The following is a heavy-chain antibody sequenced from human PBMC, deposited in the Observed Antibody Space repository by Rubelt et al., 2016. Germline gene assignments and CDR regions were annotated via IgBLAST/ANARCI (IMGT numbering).Heavy chain of an antibody. D-gene: IGHD2-21*02. Sequence: EVQLVESGGGLVQPGGSLRLSCAASGSTFSSYAMSWVRQAPGKGLEWVSAIRGSGGSTYYADSFKGRFTISRDNSKNTLYLQMNSLRAEDTAGYYCANPGGYCGGDCYHDYWGQGTLVTVSS. CDR2: IRGSGGST. J-gene: IGHJ4*02. V-gene: IGHV3-23*04. CDR3: ANPGGYCGGDCYHDY. CDR1: GSTFSSYA.